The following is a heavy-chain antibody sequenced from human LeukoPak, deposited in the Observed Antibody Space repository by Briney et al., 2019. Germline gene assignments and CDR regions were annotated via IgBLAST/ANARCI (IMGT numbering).Heavy chain of an antibody. CDR2: ISSSSSYI. CDR3: ARGFEYSSSSVSY. Sequence: GGSLRLSCAASGFTFSSYSMNWVRQAPGKGLEWVSSISSSSSYIYYADSVKGRFTISRDNAKNSLYLQMNILRAEDTAVYYCARGFEYSSSSVSYWGQGTLVTVSS. J-gene: IGHJ4*02. D-gene: IGHD6-6*01. V-gene: IGHV3-21*01. CDR1: GFTFSSYS.